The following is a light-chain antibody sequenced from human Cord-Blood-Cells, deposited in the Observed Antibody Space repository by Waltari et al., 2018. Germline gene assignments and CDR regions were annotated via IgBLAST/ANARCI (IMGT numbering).Light chain of an antibody. CDR1: QSVSSSY. V-gene: IGKV3-20*01. CDR2: GAS. CDR3: QQYGSAPRT. Sequence: EIVLTQSPGTLSLSPGERATLSCRASQSVSSSYLAWYQHKPGHAPRLLIYGASSRATGIPDRFSGSGSGTDFTLTISRLEPEDFAVYYCQQYGSAPRTFGQGTKVEIK. J-gene: IGKJ1*01.